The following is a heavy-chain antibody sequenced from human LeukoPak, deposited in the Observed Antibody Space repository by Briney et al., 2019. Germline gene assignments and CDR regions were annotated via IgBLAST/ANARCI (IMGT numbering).Heavy chain of an antibody. CDR3: AREVRGVYYYYMDV. Sequence: GGSLRLSCAASGFTFSSYGMGGVRQAPGKGLNGWPNIKQDGSEKYYVDSVKGRFTISRDNAKNSLYLQMNSLRAEDTAVYYCAREVRGVYYYYMDVWGKGTTVTVSS. J-gene: IGHJ6*03. CDR2: IKQDGSEK. CDR1: GFTFSSYG. V-gene: IGHV3-7*01. D-gene: IGHD3-10*01.